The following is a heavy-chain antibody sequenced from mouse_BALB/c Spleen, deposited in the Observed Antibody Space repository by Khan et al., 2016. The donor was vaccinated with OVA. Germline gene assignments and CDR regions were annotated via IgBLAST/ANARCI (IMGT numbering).Heavy chain of an antibody. V-gene: IGHV1-87*01. CDR3: ASHYGSYFDY. D-gene: IGHD2-1*01. CDR2: IYPGDGDT. Sequence: QVQLQQPGAELVRPGASVKLSCKASGYTFTRYWMQWVTQRPGQGLEWIGAIYPGDGDTKYTQKFKGKATLTADKSSSPAYMELSSLASEDSAVYYCASHYGSYFDYWGQGTTLTVSS. J-gene: IGHJ2*01. CDR1: GYTFTRYW.